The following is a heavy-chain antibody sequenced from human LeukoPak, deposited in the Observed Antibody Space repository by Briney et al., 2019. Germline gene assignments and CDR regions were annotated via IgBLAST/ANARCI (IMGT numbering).Heavy chain of an antibody. CDR2: IYYSGST. CDR3: ARDQPTYYYDSSGYYRGYYFDY. Sequence: NPSETLSLTCTVSGGSISSYYWSWIRQPPGKGLEWIGYIYYSGSTNYDPSLKSRVTISVDTSKNQFSLKLSSVTAADTAVYYCARDQPTYYYDSSGYYRGYYFDYWGQGTLVTVSS. D-gene: IGHD3-22*01. J-gene: IGHJ4*02. CDR1: GGSISSYY. V-gene: IGHV4-59*01.